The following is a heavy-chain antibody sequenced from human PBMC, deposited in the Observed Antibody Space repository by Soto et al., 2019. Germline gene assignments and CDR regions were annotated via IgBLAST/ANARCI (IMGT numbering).Heavy chain of an antibody. CDR1: GFTFSSSA. CDR3: AKQGGCYKSPDDY. V-gene: IGHV3-23*01. J-gene: IGHJ4*02. CDR2: ISSGGGSE. Sequence: EVQLLESGGDLVQPGGSLRLSCAASGFTFSSSAMSWVRQAPGKGLEWVSAISSGGGSEYYADSVEGRFTISRDNSKNTLSLQMNSLRAEDTAVYYCAKQGGCYKSPDDYWGQGTLVTVSS. D-gene: IGHD3-10*01.